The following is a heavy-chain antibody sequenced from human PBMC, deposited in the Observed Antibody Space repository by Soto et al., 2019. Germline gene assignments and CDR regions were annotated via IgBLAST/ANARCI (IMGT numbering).Heavy chain of an antibody. D-gene: IGHD3-22*01. V-gene: IGHV4-34*01. CDR3: ARGKKLTYYYDGSGYPGFDY. Sequence: QVQLQQWGAGLLKPSETLSLTCAVYGGSFSGYYWSWIRQPPGKGLEWIGEINHSGSTNYNPSLKSRVTISVDTSKNQFSLKLSSVPAADTAVYYCARGKKLTYYYDGSGYPGFDYWGQGTLVTVSS. CDR1: GGSFSGYY. CDR2: INHSGST. J-gene: IGHJ4*02.